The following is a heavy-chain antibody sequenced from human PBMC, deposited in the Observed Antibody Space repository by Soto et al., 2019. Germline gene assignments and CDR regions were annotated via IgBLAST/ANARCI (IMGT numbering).Heavy chain of an antibody. Sequence: SETLSLTCAVSGGSISSSNWWSWVRQPPGKGLEWIGEIYHSGSTNYNPSLKSRVTISVDKSKNQFSLKLSSVTAADTAVYYCARDLRGKYSSSRVSWSQGTLVTVSS. V-gene: IGHV4-4*02. CDR3: ARDLRGKYSSSRVS. CDR1: GGSISSSNW. D-gene: IGHD6-6*01. CDR2: IYHSGST. J-gene: IGHJ4*02.